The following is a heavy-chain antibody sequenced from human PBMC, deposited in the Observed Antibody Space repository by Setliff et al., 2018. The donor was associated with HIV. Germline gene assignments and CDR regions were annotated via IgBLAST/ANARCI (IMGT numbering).Heavy chain of an antibody. CDR3: ARGASLGRGGYYFDY. V-gene: IGHV1-3*04. Sequence: ASVKVSCKASGDTFSNNAMHWVRQAPGQSLEWMGWINTGNGDTKYSQKFLGRVTITRDTSATTVYMELSSLRSEDTALYYCARGASLGRGGYYFDYWGQGTLVTAPQ. CDR2: INTGNGDT. D-gene: IGHD3-3*02. J-gene: IGHJ4*02. CDR1: GDTFSNNA.